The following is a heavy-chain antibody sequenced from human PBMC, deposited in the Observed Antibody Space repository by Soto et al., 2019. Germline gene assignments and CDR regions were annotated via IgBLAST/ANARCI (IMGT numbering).Heavy chain of an antibody. Sequence: QVQLQQWGAGLLKPSETLSLTCAVYGGSFSGYYWSWIRQPPGKGLEWIGEINHSGSTNYNPSLKSRVTISVDTSKNQFSLKLSSVTAADTAVYYCARDEEQWLVQDYYGMDVLGQGTTVTVSS. V-gene: IGHV4-34*01. J-gene: IGHJ6*02. D-gene: IGHD6-19*01. CDR1: GGSFSGYY. CDR2: INHSGST. CDR3: ARDEEQWLVQDYYGMDV.